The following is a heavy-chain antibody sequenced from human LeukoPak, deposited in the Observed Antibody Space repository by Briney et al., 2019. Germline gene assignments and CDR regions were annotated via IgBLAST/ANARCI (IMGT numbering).Heavy chain of an antibody. J-gene: IGHJ5*02. CDR1: GFTFSSYE. CDR2: ISSGGSTT. CDR3: ARDSGYCTGTSCRNWFDP. Sequence: GGSQRLSCAASGFTFSSYEMNWVRQAPGKGLEWVSYISSGGSTTYYADSVKGRLTISRDNAENSLYLQMNSLRAEDTAVYCCARDSGYCTGTSCRNWFDPWGQGTRVTVSS. V-gene: IGHV3-48*03. D-gene: IGHD2-15*01.